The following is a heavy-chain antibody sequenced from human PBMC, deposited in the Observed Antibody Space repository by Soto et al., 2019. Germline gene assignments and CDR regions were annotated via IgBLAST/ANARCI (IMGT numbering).Heavy chain of an antibody. CDR3: ARAAYYYGSSGYYPGDY. Sequence: QVQLVQAGAEEKKPGASVKVSCKASGYSFTSYAIHWVRQAPGQRLEWMGWINAGNGNTKITQKFQGRVTITRDTPASTAYMEVSSLRSEDTAVYYCARAAYYYGSSGYYPGDYWGKGSLVTVSS. V-gene: IGHV1-3*05. J-gene: IGHJ4*02. D-gene: IGHD3-22*01. CDR1: GYSFTSYA. CDR2: INAGNGNT.